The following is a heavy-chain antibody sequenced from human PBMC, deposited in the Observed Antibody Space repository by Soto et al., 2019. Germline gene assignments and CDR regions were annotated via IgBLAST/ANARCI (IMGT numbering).Heavy chain of an antibody. J-gene: IGHJ6*02. CDR1: GFSFSYHG. CDR3: ARDAQQLANYGMDV. CDR2: LWAGGNIV. D-gene: IGHD6-13*01. Sequence: GGSLILSCVASGFSFSYHGMHWVRQAPGEGLEWVAHLWAGGNIVYCAYSVKGRFTISSDHSKNTLYLQMNSLGADDTAVYYCARDAQQLANYGMDVWGQGTTVTVSS. V-gene: IGHV3-33*01.